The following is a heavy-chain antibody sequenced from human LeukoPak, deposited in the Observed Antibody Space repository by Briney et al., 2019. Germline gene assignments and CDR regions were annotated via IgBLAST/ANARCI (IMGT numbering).Heavy chain of an antibody. Sequence: SETLSLTCSVSGTSISSPTYYWAWIRQPPGKGLEWIGYIYYSGSTYYNPSLKSRVTISVDTSKNQFSLKLSSVTAADTAVYYCARAEPLDVGRLNWFDPWGQGTLVTVSS. CDR1: GTSISSPTYY. V-gene: IGHV4-30-4*08. D-gene: IGHD1-14*01. CDR3: ARAEPLDVGRLNWFDP. J-gene: IGHJ5*02. CDR2: IYYSGST.